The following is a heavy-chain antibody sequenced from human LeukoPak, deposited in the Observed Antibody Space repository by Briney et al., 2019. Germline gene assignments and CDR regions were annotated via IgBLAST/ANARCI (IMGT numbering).Heavy chain of an antibody. Sequence: SETLSLTCTVSGGSINSTTYYWGWIRQSPGKGLEWIGSIYYSGSTYYNPSLKSRVTISVDTPKNQFSLKLSSVTAADTAVYYCARGDSGSYTFNWFDPWGQGTLVTVSS. J-gene: IGHJ5*02. V-gene: IGHV4-39*01. CDR3: ARGDSGSYTFNWFDP. D-gene: IGHD3-10*01. CDR1: GGSINSTTYY. CDR2: IYYSGST.